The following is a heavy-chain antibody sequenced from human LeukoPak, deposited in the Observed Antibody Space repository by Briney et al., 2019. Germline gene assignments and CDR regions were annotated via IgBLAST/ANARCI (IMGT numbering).Heavy chain of an antibody. CDR1: GGSFFGYH. CDR2: INHRGIT. V-gene: IGHV4-34*01. D-gene: IGHD4-23*01. Sequence: SETLSLTCAVSGGSFFGYHWNWIRQVPGKGLEWIGEINHRGITNYNPSLKSRVTISVDTSENQFSLRLRSVTAADTAVYYCARDPTTVITTPYYFDDWGQETLVTVSS. J-gene: IGHJ4*02. CDR3: ARDPTTVITTPYYFDD.